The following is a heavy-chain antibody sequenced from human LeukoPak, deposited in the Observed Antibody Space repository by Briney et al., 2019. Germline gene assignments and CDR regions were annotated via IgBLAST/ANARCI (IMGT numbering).Heavy chain of an antibody. D-gene: IGHD1/OR15-1a*01. V-gene: IGHV4-31*03. CDR2: IYYSGST. CDR3: ARGTDWSNACDY. J-gene: IGHJ4*02. CDR1: GGSISSGGYY. Sequence: SETLSLTCTVSGGSISSGGYYWSWIRQHPGXXXXWIGYIYYSGSTYYNPSLKSRVTIPVDTSKNQFSLKLSSVTAADTAVYYCARGTDWSNACDYWGQGTLVTVSS.